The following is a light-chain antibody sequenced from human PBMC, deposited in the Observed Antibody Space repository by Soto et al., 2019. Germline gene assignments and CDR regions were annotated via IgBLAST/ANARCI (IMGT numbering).Light chain of an antibody. CDR2: DVS. V-gene: IGLV2-14*03. CDR3: TSFTSRHTYV. CDR1: SSDVGGYNY. J-gene: IGLJ1*01. Sequence: QSVLTQPVSVSGSPGQSITISCTGTSSDVGGYNYVSWYQQHPDKAPRLMIYDVSNRPSGVSDRFSGSKSGDTASLTISGLQAEDEADYYCTSFTSRHTYVFGTGTKVTVL.